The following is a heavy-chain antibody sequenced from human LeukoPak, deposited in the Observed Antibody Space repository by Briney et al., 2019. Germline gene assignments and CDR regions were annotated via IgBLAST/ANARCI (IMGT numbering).Heavy chain of an antibody. CDR1: GGSISSYY. CDR2: IYYSGTT. J-gene: IGHJ4*02. CDR3: ATIGYCSSASCSDFDY. D-gene: IGHD2-2*03. V-gene: IGHV4-59*01. Sequence: VKPSETLSLTCTVSGGSISSYYWNWIRQPPGKGLERIGYIYYSGTTNYKPSLKSRVTISVDTSKNQFSLKLSSVTAADTAVYYCATIGYCSSASCSDFDYWGQGTLVTVSS.